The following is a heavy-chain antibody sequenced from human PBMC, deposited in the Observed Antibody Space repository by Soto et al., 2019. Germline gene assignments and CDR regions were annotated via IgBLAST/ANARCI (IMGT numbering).Heavy chain of an antibody. Sequence: GGSLRLSCAASGFTFSDYAMRWVRQAPGKGLEWVSSITGSGADTYYADSVKGRFTISRDNSKNTLYLQMNSLRAEDTAVYYCVRKLLSGVTIGFYGMDVWGQGTTVTVSS. CDR3: VRKLLSGVTIGFYGMDV. V-gene: IGHV3-23*01. J-gene: IGHJ6*02. CDR1: GFTFSDYA. CDR2: ITGSGADT. D-gene: IGHD2-15*01.